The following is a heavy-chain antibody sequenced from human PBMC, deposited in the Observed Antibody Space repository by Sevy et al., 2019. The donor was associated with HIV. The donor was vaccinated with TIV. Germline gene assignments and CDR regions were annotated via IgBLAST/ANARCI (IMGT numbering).Heavy chain of an antibody. Sequence: ASVKVSCKGSGYRFTSYWIGWVPQMPGKGLEWMGIINPGDSETTYSPSFQGQVTITVDKSISTAYLQWSSLKASDTAIYYCARRTNSGYCSGGSCSIFDYWGQGTLVTVSS. CDR1: GYRFTSYW. V-gene: IGHV5-51*01. D-gene: IGHD2-15*01. CDR2: INPGDSET. CDR3: ARRTNSGYCSGGSCSIFDY. J-gene: IGHJ4*02.